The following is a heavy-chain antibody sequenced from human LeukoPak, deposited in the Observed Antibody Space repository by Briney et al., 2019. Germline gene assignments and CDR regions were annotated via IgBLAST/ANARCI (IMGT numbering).Heavy chain of an antibody. Sequence: SETLSLTCTVSGGSISSYYWSWIRQPPGKGLEWIGYIYYSGSTNYNPSLKSRVTISVDTSKNQFSLKLSSVTAADTAVYYCARHGLGARLSAWGQGTLVTVSS. D-gene: IGHD1-26*01. CDR3: ARHGLGARLSA. CDR2: IYYSGST. V-gene: IGHV4-59*08. J-gene: IGHJ5*02. CDR1: GGSISSYY.